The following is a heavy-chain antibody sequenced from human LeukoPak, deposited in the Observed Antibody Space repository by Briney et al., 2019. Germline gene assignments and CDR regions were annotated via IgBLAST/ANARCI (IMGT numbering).Heavy chain of an antibody. Sequence: KPSETLSLTCTVSGGSISSYYWSWIRQPPGKGLEWIGYIYYSGSTNYNPSLKSRVTISADTPKNQFSLKLTSVTAADTAVYYCARARAYGYYFDYWGQGTLVTVSS. D-gene: IGHD3-10*01. CDR1: GGSISSYY. CDR3: ARARAYGYYFDY. J-gene: IGHJ4*02. CDR2: IYYSGST. V-gene: IGHV4-59*01.